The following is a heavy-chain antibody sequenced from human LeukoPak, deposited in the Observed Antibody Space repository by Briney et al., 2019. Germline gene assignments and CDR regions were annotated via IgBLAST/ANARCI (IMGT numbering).Heavy chain of an antibody. V-gene: IGHV3-7*01. CDR1: GFTFSSYW. J-gene: IGHJ4*02. Sequence: QPGGSLRLSCAASGFTFSSYWMNWVRQAPGKRLEWVANIKQDGSEKYYVDSVKGRFTISRDNAKNSLYLQMNSLRAEDTAVYYCARDGYNSFFDYWGQGTLVTVSS. CDR3: ARDGYNSFFDY. CDR2: IKQDGSEK. D-gene: IGHD5-24*01.